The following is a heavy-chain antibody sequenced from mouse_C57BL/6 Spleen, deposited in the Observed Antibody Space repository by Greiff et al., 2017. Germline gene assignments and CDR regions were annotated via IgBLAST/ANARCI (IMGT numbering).Heavy chain of an antibody. V-gene: IGHV1-82*01. Sequence: QVQLQQSGPELVKPGASVKISCKASGFAFSSSGMNWVKQRPGKGFAWIGRIYPGDGDTNSNGKFKGKATLTADKSSSTAYMQLSSLTSDDCAVLFCAISNGRTQHDYWGQGTTRTVSS. CDR2: IYPGDGDT. CDR1: GFAFSSSG. CDR3: AISNGRTQHDY. D-gene: IGHD2-14*01. J-gene: IGHJ2*01.